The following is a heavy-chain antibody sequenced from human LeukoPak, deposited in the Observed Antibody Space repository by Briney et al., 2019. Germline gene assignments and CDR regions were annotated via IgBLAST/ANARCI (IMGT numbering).Heavy chain of an antibody. CDR2: IKQDGSEK. CDR1: GFTFSSYW. D-gene: IGHD6-13*01. Sequence: GGSLRLSCAASGFTFSSYWMSWVRQAPGKGLEWVANIKQDGSEKYYVGSVKGRFTISRDNAKNSLYLQMNSLRIEDTAMYYCARGTGLTPGLYTSSWYGAIDTWGQGTLVTVSS. V-gene: IGHV3-7*01. CDR3: ARGTGLTPGLYTSSWYGAIDT. J-gene: IGHJ5*02.